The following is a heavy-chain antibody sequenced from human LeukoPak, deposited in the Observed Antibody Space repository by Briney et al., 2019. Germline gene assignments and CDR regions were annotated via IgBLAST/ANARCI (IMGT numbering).Heavy chain of an antibody. CDR2: ISGSSSYI. CDR3: ASIAEADDFDY. V-gene: IGHV3-21*01. CDR1: GFTFSSYS. J-gene: IGHJ4*02. D-gene: IGHD6-19*01. Sequence: GGSLGLSCAASGFTFSSYSMNWVRQAPGKGLEWVSSISGSSSYIYYADSVKGRFTVSRDNAKNSLYLQMNSLRAEDTAVYYCASIAEADDFDYWGQGTLVTVSS.